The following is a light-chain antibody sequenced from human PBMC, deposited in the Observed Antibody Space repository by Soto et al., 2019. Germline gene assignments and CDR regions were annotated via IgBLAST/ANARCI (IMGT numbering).Light chain of an antibody. Sequence: DIQMTQSPSSLSASVGDRVTITCRASQSITFYLNWYQQKPGKAPKLLIYDASSLQSGVPSRFSGSGSGTDFTLTISSLQPEDFATYYCQHSYTIFGTFGQGTKVEIK. CDR3: QHSYTIFGT. V-gene: IGKV1-39*01. J-gene: IGKJ1*01. CDR1: QSITFY. CDR2: DAS.